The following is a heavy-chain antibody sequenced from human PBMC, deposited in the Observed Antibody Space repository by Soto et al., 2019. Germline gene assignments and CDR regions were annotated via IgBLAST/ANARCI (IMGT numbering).Heavy chain of an antibody. J-gene: IGHJ4*02. CDR2: ISAGNGNT. Sequence: QVQLVQSGAEVKKPGASVKVSCKASGYTFASYTLHWVRQAPGQRFEWLGWISAGNGNTKSSQKFQDRVTFDRNTSASTVSMELNSLSSEDTAIYYCARVSMAPHTASFYYDSWGQGSLVTVSS. V-gene: IGHV1-3*01. CDR1: GYTFASYT. CDR3: ARVSMAPHTASFYYDS. D-gene: IGHD2-21*02.